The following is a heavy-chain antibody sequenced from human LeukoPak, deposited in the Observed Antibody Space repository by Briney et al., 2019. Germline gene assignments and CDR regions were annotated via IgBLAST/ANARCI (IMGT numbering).Heavy chain of an antibody. Sequence: PGGSLRLSCAASGFTFSSYWMSWVRQAPGKGLEWVANIKQDGSEKYYVDSVKGRFTISRDNAKNSLHLQMNSLRAEDTAVYYCARRRDSGSLQHFDYWGQGTLVTVSS. CDR1: GFTFSSYW. J-gene: IGHJ4*02. CDR2: IKQDGSEK. V-gene: IGHV3-7*01. D-gene: IGHD1-26*01. CDR3: ARRRDSGSLQHFDY.